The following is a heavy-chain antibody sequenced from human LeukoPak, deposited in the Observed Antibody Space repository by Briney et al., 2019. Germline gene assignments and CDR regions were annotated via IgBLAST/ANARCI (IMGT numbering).Heavy chain of an antibody. CDR1: GFTLSGSA. CDR2: IRSKANSYAT. Sequence: GGSLRLSCAASGFTLSGSAMHWVRQASGKGLEWVGRIRSKANSYATAYAASVKGRFTISRDDSKNTAYLQMNSLKTEDTAVYYCARGQAARTSAYYYYYGMDVWGQGTTVTVSS. V-gene: IGHV3-73*01. D-gene: IGHD6-6*01. CDR3: ARGQAARTSAYYYYYGMDV. J-gene: IGHJ6*02.